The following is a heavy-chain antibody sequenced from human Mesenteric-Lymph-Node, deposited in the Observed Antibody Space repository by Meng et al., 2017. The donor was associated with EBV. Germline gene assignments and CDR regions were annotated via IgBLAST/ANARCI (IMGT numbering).Heavy chain of an antibody. J-gene: IGHJ4*02. V-gene: IGHV6-1*01. Sequence: QVQLQQSGPGLVKPSXTPSLTCAXSGDSVSSNSAAWNWIRQSPSRGLEWLGRTYYRSKWYNDYAASVKSRITINPDTSKNQFSLQLNSVTPEDTAVYYCASSRPLAGNWNYHYWGQGTLVTVSS. CDR2: TYYRSKWYN. CDR1: GDSVSSNSAA. CDR3: ASSRPLAGNWNYHY. D-gene: IGHD1-7*01.